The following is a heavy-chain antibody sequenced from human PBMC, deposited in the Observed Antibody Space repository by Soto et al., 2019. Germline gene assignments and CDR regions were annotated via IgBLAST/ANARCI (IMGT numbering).Heavy chain of an antibody. Sequence: EVQLVESGGGLVQPGGSLRLSCAASGFTVSSNYMSWVRQAPGKGLEWVSVIQRGGSTYYADTVKGRFTISRDNSKNTVYLQMNSLRAEDTAVYYCARDDDHCSGGSCYGGPMDVWGKGTTVTVSS. CDR2: IQRGGST. J-gene: IGHJ6*03. D-gene: IGHD2-15*01. V-gene: IGHV3-66*01. CDR3: ARDDDHCSGGSCYGGPMDV. CDR1: GFTVSSNY.